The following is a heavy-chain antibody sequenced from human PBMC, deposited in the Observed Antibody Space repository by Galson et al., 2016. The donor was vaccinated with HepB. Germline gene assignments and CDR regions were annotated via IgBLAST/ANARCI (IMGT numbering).Heavy chain of an antibody. CDR1: GFTFSSYG. V-gene: IGHV3-30*18. CDR2: ISYDGSNK. D-gene: IGHD5-12*01. CDR3: AKDYSGYDWGIGYYYYAVDV. J-gene: IGHJ6*02. Sequence: LRLSCAASGFTFSSYGMHWVRQAPGKGLEWVAVISYDGSNKYYADSVKGRFTISRDNSKNTLYLQMNSLRAEDTAVYYCAKDYSGYDWGIGYYYYAVDVWGQGTTVTVSS.